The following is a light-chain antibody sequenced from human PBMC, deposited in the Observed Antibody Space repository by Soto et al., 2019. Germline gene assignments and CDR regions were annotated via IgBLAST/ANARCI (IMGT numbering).Light chain of an antibody. CDR3: QQYNSYQYT. CDR1: QTISSW. V-gene: IGKV1-5*03. CDR2: KAS. Sequence: DIQMTQSPSTLSGSVGDRVTITCRASQTISSWLAWYQQKPGKAPKLLIYKASSLESGVPSRFSGSGSGTEFTLTISSLQHDDFATYFCQQYNSYQYTFGQGTKV. J-gene: IGKJ2*01.